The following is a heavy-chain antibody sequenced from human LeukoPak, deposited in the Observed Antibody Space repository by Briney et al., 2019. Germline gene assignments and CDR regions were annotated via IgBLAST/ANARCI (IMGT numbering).Heavy chain of an antibody. CDR2: IYYSGST. J-gene: IGHJ4*02. D-gene: IGHD6-25*01. CDR1: GGSISSSSYY. V-gene: IGHV4-39*01. Sequence: SETLSLTCTVSGGSISSSSYYWGWIRQPPGKGLEWIGSIYYSGSTYYNPSLKSRVTMSVDTSKNQFSLKLSSVTAADTAVHYCARRTSGNYFDYWGQGTLVTVSS. CDR3: ARRTSGNYFDY.